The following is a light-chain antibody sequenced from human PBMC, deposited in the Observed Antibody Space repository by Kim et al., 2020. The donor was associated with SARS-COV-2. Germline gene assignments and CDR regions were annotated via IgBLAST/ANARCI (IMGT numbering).Light chain of an antibody. V-gene: IGKV3-11*01. CDR3: QQRSNWPRT. CDR1: QSVSSF. J-gene: IGKJ2*02. CDR2: AAS. Sequence: SLSPGDVATPSCRASQSVSSFLAWYQQKPGQDPRLLIYAASSRATAIPARFIGSGSGTDFTLTISSLDPEDFAVYYCQQRSNWPRTFGQGTKLEI.